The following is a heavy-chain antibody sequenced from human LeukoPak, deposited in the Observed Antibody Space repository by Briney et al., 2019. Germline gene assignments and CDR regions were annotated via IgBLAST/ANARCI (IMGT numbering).Heavy chain of an antibody. CDR3: AKGKRSNHSPFDY. CDR2: ISGSGGST. J-gene: IGHJ4*02. CDR1: GFTFSSYA. Sequence: GGSLRLSCAASGFTFSSYAMNWVRQAPGKGLEWVSAISGSGGSTYYADSVKGRFTISRDNSKNTLYLQMNSLRAEDTAVYYCAKGKRSNHSPFDYWGQGTLVTVSS. V-gene: IGHV3-23*01. D-gene: IGHD4-11*01.